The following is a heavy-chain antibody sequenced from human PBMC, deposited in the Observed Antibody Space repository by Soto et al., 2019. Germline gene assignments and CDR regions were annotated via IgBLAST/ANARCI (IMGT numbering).Heavy chain of an antibody. Sequence: GASVKVSCKASGHTFISYGISWVRQAPGQGLEWMGWISAYNGNTNYAQKHQGRVTMTTDTSTSTAYMELRSLRSDDTAVYYCVSCSGGSCYFDYWGQGTLVTVSS. CDR1: GHTFISYG. V-gene: IGHV1-18*01. D-gene: IGHD2-15*01. CDR2: ISAYNGNT. CDR3: VSCSGGSCYFDY. J-gene: IGHJ4*02.